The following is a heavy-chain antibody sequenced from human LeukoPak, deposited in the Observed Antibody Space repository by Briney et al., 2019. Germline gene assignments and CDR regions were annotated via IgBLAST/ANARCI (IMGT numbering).Heavy chain of an antibody. Sequence: SETLSLTCAVSGYSISSGYYWGWIRQPPGKGLGWIGSIYHSGSTYYNPSLKSRVTISVDTSKNQFSLKLSSVTAADTAVYYCASTIAARNWFDPWGQGTLVTVSS. CDR3: ASTIAARNWFDP. CDR2: IYHSGST. D-gene: IGHD6-13*01. J-gene: IGHJ5*02. V-gene: IGHV4-38-2*01. CDR1: GYSISSGYY.